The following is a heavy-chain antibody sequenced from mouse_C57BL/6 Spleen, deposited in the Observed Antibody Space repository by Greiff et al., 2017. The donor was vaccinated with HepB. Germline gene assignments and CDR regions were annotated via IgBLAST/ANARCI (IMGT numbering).Heavy chain of an antibody. J-gene: IGHJ4*01. CDR2: ISYDGSN. Sequence: EVHLVESGPGLVKPSQSLSLTCSVTGYSITSGYYWNWIRQFPGNKLEWMGYISYDGSNNYNPSLKNRISITRDTSKNQFFLKLNSVTTEDTATYYCARDYSNYLMDYWGQGTSVTVSS. CDR1: GYSITSGYY. V-gene: IGHV3-6*01. CDR3: ARDYSNYLMDY. D-gene: IGHD2-5*01.